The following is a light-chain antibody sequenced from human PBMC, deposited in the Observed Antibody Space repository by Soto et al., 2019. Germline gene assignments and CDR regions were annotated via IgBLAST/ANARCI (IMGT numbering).Light chain of an antibody. CDR3: SSYTRSNTWV. CDR2: EVS. Sequence: QSVLTQPASMSGSPGQSITISCTGTGTDAGGYNYVSWYQQHPAKVPKLLIYEVSNRPSGVSNRFSGSKSGSTASLTISGLQPEDEGDYYCSSYTRSNTWVFGGGTKLTVL. CDR1: GTDAGGYNY. J-gene: IGLJ3*02. V-gene: IGLV2-14*01.